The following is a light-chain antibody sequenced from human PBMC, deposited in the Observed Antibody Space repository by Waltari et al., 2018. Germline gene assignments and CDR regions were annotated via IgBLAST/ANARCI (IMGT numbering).Light chain of an antibody. J-gene: IGKJ4*01. CDR2: GAS. V-gene: IGKV3-15*01. CDR3: QQYYHWVA. Sequence: EIVMTQSPATLSVSPGESATLPCRASESVSSNVAWYQQKPGQAPRRLIYGASTRATGVPAKFRGSGSGTDFTLTISSLQSEDFAVYYCQQYYHWVAFGGGTWVQIK. CDR1: ESVSSN.